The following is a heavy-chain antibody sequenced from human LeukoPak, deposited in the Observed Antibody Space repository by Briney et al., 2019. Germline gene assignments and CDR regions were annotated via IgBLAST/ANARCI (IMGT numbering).Heavy chain of an antibody. CDR1: GFIVSDFD. D-gene: IGHD3-3*01. J-gene: IGHJ5*02. CDR2: FSTSGSYI. V-gene: IGHV3-21*01. Sequence: GGSLRLSCAASGFIVSDFDMSWVRQAPGKGLEWVSYFSTSGSYIHHADSVKGRFTISRDAAKNSLYLQLGSLTVEDTAVYFCARGNYDFAYDPWGQGTLVTVSS. CDR3: ARGNYDFAYDP.